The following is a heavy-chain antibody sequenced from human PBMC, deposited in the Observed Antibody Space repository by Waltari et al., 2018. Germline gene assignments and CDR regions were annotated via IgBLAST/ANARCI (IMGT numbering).Heavy chain of an antibody. CDR2: IIPIFGTA. CDR3: ASISYYYDSSGYSHFDY. J-gene: IGHJ4*02. Sequence: VQLVQSGAEVKKPGSSVKVSCKASGGTFSSYAISWVRQAPGQGLEWMGGIIPIFGTANYAQKFQGRVTITADESTSTAYMELSSLRSEDTAVYYCASISYYYDSSGYSHFDYWGQGTLVTVSS. CDR1: GGTFSSYA. D-gene: IGHD3-22*01. V-gene: IGHV1-69*01.